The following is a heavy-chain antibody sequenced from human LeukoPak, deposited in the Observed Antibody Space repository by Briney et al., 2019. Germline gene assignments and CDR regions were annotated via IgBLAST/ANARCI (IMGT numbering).Heavy chain of an antibody. D-gene: IGHD2-15*01. V-gene: IGHV4-39*07. J-gene: IGHJ4*02. CDR2: IYYSGST. CDR1: GGSISNSNYY. CDR3: ARQADCSGGSCYSLDY. Sequence: SETLSLTCTVSGGSISNSNYYWGWIRQPPGKGLEWIGNIYYSGSTYYNPSLKSRVTISVDTSKNQFSLILSSVTAADTAVYYCARQADCSGGSCYSLDYWGQGTLVTVSS.